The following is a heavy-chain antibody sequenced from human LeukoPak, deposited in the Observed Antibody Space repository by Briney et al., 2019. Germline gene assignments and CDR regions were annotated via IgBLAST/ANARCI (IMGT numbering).Heavy chain of an antibody. Sequence: GGSLRLSCVASGFPLSSYAMSWVRQAPGKGLEWVSAAISSDPATYYADSVRGRSTISRDNSKNTLYLQMNSLRVEYAAVYYCARAPVTSCRGAYCYPFDYWGQGTLVTVSS. CDR1: GFPLSSYA. V-gene: IGHV3-23*01. CDR3: ARAPVTSCRGAYCYPFDY. CDR2: AISSDPAT. D-gene: IGHD2-21*01. J-gene: IGHJ4*02.